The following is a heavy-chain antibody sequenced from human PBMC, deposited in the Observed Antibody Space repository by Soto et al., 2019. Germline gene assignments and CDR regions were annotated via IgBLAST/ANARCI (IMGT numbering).Heavy chain of an antibody. CDR1: GGSISGYY. J-gene: IGHJ4*02. Sequence: QVQLQESGPGLVKPSETLSLTCTVSGGSISGYYWNWIRQPPGKKLEWIGNVYYNGNTNYNPSLQSRPTISVDASNNQFSLKLSSVTAADTAVYYFARGSGRYDFDYWGQGTLVTVSS. D-gene: IGHD1-26*01. CDR2: VYYNGNT. CDR3: ARGSGRYDFDY. V-gene: IGHV4-59*01.